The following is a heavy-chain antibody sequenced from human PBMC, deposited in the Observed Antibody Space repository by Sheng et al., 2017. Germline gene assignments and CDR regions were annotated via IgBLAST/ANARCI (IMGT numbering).Heavy chain of an antibody. CDR1: GYTFTGYY. CDR2: INPNTGGT. CDR3: ATAVAVSGHDAFDI. D-gene: IGHD6-19*01. J-gene: IGHJ3*02. Sequence: QVQLVQSGAEVKKPGASVKVSCKASGYTFTGYYMHWVRQAPGLGLEWMGWINPNTGGTNYAQKFQGRITMTRDTSINTAYMELSRLRSDDTAIYYCATAVAVSGHDAFDIWGQGTMVTV. V-gene: IGHV1-2*02.